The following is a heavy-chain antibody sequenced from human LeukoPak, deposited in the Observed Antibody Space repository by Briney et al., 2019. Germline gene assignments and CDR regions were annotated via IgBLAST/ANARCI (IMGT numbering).Heavy chain of an antibody. CDR1: GGSISSGDYY. V-gene: IGHV4-61*08. CDR3: ARHMYSSSWYSDAFDI. D-gene: IGHD6-13*01. CDR2: IYYSGST. Sequence: HSETLSLTCTVSGGSISSGDYYWSWIRQPPGKGLEWIGYIYYSGSTNYNPSLKSRVTISVDTSKNQFSLKLSSVTAADTAVYYCARHMYSSSWYSDAFDIWGQGTMVTVSS. J-gene: IGHJ3*02.